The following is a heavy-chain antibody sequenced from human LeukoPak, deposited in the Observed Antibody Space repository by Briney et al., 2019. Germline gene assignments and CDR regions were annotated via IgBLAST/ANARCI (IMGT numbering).Heavy chain of an antibody. D-gene: IGHD3-22*01. J-gene: IGHJ4*02. CDR3: ARTTFSGYYNPLGY. Sequence: SETLSLTCIVSGDSISSNNYYWGWIRQPPGKGLEWLGSIYYTGTTYNNPSLKSRVTISVDTSKNQFSLKLSSVTAADTAVYYCARTTFSGYYNPLGYWGQGTLVTVSS. V-gene: IGHV4-39*07. CDR2: IYYTGTT. CDR1: GDSISSNNYY.